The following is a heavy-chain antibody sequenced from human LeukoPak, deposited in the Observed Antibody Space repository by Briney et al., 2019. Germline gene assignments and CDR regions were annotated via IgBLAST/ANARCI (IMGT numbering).Heavy chain of an antibody. Sequence: PGRSLRLSCAASGFTFSSYAMHWVRQAPGKGLEWVAVISYDGSNKYYADSVKGRFTISRDNSKNTLYLQMNSLRAEYTAVYYCARIGVATITDFDYWGQGTLVTVSS. J-gene: IGHJ4*02. CDR3: ARIGVATITDFDY. D-gene: IGHD5-12*01. CDR1: GFTFSSYA. V-gene: IGHV3-30*04. CDR2: ISYDGSNK.